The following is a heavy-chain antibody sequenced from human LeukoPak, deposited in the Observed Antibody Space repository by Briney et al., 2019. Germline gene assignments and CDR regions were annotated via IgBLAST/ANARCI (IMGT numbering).Heavy chain of an antibody. D-gene: IGHD4-17*01. J-gene: IGHJ5*02. CDR3: ARVLTQMTTVTTYWFDP. CDR2: IKQDGSEK. V-gene: IGHV3-7*01. CDR1: GFTFSSYW. Sequence: GGSLRLSCAASGFTFSSYWMSWVRQAPGKGLEWVANIKQDGSEKYYVDSVKGRFTISRDNAKNSLYLQMNSLRAEDTAVYYCARVLTQMTTVTTYWFDPGGQGTLVTVSS.